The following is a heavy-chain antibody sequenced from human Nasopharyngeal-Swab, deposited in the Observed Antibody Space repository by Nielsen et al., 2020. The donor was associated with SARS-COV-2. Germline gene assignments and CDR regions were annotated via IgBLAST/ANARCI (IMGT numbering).Heavy chain of an antibody. CDR1: GYSFTSYW. D-gene: IGHD2-2*01. J-gene: IGHJ5*02. Sequence: GGSLRLSCKGSGYSFTSYWIGWVRQMPGKGLEWMGIIYPGDSDTRYSPSLQGQVTISADKSISTAYLQWSSLKASDTAMYYCASLPNSYQGWFDPWGQGTLVTVSS. CDR2: IYPGDSDT. CDR3: ASLPNSYQGWFDP. V-gene: IGHV5-51*01.